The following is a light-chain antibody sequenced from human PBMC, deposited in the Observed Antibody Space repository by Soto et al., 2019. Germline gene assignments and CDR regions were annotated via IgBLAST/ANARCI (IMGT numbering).Light chain of an antibody. CDR2: GAS. J-gene: IGKJ1*01. V-gene: IGKV3-20*01. CDR3: QQYGSSPWT. Sequence: EIVLTQSPGTLSLSPGERATLSCRAIQSVSSSYLVWYQQKPGQAPRLLIYGASSRATGIPDRFSGSGSGTDFTLTISRLEPEDFAVYYCQQYGSSPWTFGQGTKV. CDR1: QSVSSSY.